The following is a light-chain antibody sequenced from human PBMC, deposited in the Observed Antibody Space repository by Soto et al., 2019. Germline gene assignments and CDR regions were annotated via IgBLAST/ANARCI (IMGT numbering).Light chain of an antibody. CDR3: QQYNSYLWT. Sequence: DIQMTQSPSTLSASVGDRFTITCRASQSISSWLAWYQQRPGKAPKLLIYDASSLESGVPSRFSGSGSGTEFTLTISSLQPDDFATYYCQQYNSYLWTFSQGTKVDIK. J-gene: IGKJ1*01. CDR2: DAS. V-gene: IGKV1-5*01. CDR1: QSISSW.